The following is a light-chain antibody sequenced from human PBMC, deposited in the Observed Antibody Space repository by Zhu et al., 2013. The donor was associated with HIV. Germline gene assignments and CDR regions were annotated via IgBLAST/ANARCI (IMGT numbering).Light chain of an antibody. CDR2: DAS. J-gene: IGKJ1*01. CDR1: QGISNH. CDR3: QHYRIYPWT. Sequence: IQLTQSPSTLPASVGDRVIITCRASQGISNHLAWFQYVRGKAPKLLISDASTLHAGVPSRFSGSGSGTDFTLTISGLQPDDFGTYYCQHYRIYPWTFGQGTKVELK. V-gene: IGKV1-16*01.